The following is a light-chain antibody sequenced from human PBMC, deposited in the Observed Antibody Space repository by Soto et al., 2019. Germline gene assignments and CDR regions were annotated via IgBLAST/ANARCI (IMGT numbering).Light chain of an antibody. CDR2: AAS. Sequence: DIQMTQSPSSLSASVGDRVTITCRASQSISNYLNWYQQKPGEAPKLLIYAASSMQSGVHSRFSGSGSETDFTPTISSLQPDDSATYYCQQSFSPLWTFGPGTKVEV. J-gene: IGKJ1*01. CDR1: QSISNY. V-gene: IGKV1-39*01. CDR3: QQSFSPLWT.